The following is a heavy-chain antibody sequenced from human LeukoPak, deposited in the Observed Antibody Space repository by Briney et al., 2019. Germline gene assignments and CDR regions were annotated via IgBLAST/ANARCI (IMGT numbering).Heavy chain of an antibody. J-gene: IGHJ4*02. V-gene: IGHV3-9*01. CDR2: ISWNSGSI. D-gene: IGHD3-22*01. CDR3: AKDMRSDSSGYSFDY. Sequence: GGSLRLSCAASGFTFDDYAMHWVRQAPGKGLEWVSGISWNSGSIGYADSVKGRFTISRDNAKNSLYLQMNSLRAEDTALYYCAKDMRSDSSGYSFDYWGRGTLITVSS. CDR1: GFTFDDYA.